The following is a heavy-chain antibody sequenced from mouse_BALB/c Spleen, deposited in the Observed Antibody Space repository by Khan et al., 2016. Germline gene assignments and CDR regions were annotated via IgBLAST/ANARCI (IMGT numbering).Heavy chain of an antibody. CDR3: GRNYYGDYCDY. D-gene: IGHD1-1*01. CDR2: IDPANGNT. CDR1: GFNIKDTY. V-gene: IGHV14-3*02. Sequence: VQLKQSGAELVKPGASVKLSCTASGFNIKDTYMHWVKQRPAQGLEWIGRIDPANGNTKYDPKFQGKATITADTSSNTAYLQLSSLTSEDTAVYYCGRNYYGDYCDYWGQGTTLTVSS. J-gene: IGHJ2*01.